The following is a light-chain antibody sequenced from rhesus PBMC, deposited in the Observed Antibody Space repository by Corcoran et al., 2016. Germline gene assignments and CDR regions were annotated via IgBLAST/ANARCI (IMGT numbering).Light chain of an antibody. V-gene: IGKV1-22*01. CDR1: QSISSW. CDR3: LQYSSSPFP. J-gene: IGKJ3*01. CDR2: KAS. Sequence: DIQMTQSPSSLSASVVDTVTITCRASQSISSWLDWYQQKPGKAPNLLIYKASSLQSGVPSRFSGSGSGTDFTLTIRSLQPETVATYYCLQYSSSPFPFGPGTKVEI.